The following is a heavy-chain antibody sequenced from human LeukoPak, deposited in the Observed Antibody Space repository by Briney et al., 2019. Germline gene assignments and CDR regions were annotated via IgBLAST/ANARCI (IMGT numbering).Heavy chain of an antibody. V-gene: IGHV3-15*01. CDR1: GITFNNTW. J-gene: IGHJ4*02. CDR3: TTTWSSRKGFDY. D-gene: IGHD3-10*01. Sequence: GGSLRLPCAASGITFNNTWMSWVRQAPGKGLEWVGRIKSKTDGGTTEYAAPVKGRFTISRDDSENTLFLLMDSLKTEDTAVYYCTTTWSSRKGFDYWGQGTLVTVSS. CDR2: IKSKTDGGTT.